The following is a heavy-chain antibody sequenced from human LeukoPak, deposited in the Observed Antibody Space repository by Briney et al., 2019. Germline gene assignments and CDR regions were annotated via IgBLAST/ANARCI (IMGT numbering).Heavy chain of an antibody. CDR1: GFTFSHFG. CDR2: IRYDGSDK. Sequence: GGSLRLSCAASGFTFSHFGMHWVRQAPGKGLEWVAFIRYDGSDKYYADSVKGRFIISRDNSKNTLYLQMNSLRAEDTAVYYCAMSRSGSYYKSYFDSWGQGTLVTVSS. V-gene: IGHV3-30*02. D-gene: IGHD3-10*01. J-gene: IGHJ4*02. CDR3: AMSRSGSYYKSYFDS.